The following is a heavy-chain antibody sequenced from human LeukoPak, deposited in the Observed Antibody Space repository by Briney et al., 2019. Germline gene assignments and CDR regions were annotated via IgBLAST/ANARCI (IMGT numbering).Heavy chain of an antibody. CDR2: IYYSGST. CDR3: ARDLGGGNWFDP. J-gene: IGHJ5*02. V-gene: IGHV4-39*07. Sequence: SETLSLTCTVSGGSISSSSYYWGWIRQPPGKGLEWIGSIYYSGSTYYNPSLKSRVTISVDTSKNQFSLKLSSVTAADTAVYYCARDLGGGNWFDPWGQGTLVTVSS. D-gene: IGHD3-16*01. CDR1: GGSISSSSYY.